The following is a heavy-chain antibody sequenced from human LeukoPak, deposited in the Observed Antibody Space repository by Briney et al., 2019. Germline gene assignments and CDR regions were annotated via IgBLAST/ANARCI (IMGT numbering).Heavy chain of an antibody. J-gene: IGHJ4*02. CDR3: AKGGYYDSSGYYYFPIDY. CDR2: IRYDGSNE. Sequence: GGSLRLSCAASGFTFSNYGMHWVRQAPGEGLEWVAFIRYDGSNEYYADSVKGRFTISRDNSKNTLYLQMNSLRAEDTAVYYCAKGGYYDSSGYYYFPIDYWGQGTLVTVSS. V-gene: IGHV3-30*02. CDR1: GFTFSNYG. D-gene: IGHD3-22*01.